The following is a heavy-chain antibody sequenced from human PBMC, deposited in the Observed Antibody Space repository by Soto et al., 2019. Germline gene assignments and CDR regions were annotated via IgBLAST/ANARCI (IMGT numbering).Heavy chain of an antibody. CDR1: GGSFSGYY. Sequence: QVQLQQWGAGLLKPSETLSLTCAVYGGSFSGYYWSWIRQPPGKGLEWIGEINHRGSTNYNPSLKSRVTISVDTSKNQFSLKLSSVTAADTAVYYCARDCGGDCYSDWYFDLWGRGTLVTVSS. D-gene: IGHD2-21*01. J-gene: IGHJ2*01. V-gene: IGHV4-34*01. CDR2: INHRGST. CDR3: ARDCGGDCYSDWYFDL.